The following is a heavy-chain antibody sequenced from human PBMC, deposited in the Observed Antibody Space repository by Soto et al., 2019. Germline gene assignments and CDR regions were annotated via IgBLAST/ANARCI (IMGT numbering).Heavy chain of an antibody. Sequence: PSETLSLTCPASGGSISSYYWSWIRQPPGKGLEWIGYIYYSGSTNYNPSLKSRVTISVDTSKNQFSLKLSSVTAADTAVYYCARASTPYYDYYFDYWGQGTLVTVSS. V-gene: IGHV4-59*01. CDR3: ARASTPYYDYYFDY. J-gene: IGHJ4*02. CDR2: IYYSGST. D-gene: IGHD3-3*01. CDR1: GGSISSYY.